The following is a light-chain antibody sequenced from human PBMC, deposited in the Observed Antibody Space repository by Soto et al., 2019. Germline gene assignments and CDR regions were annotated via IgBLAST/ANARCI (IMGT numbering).Light chain of an antibody. V-gene: IGKV3-15*01. J-gene: IGKJ4*01. CDR1: QSVSSN. CDR2: VAS. CDR3: QQYNVWTLT. Sequence: EIVMTQSPATLSVSPGERATLSCRASQSVSSNLAWYQQKPGQTPKLLIYVASTRATGIPARFSGSGSGTEFTRTISSLQSEDFAVYYCQQYNVWTLTFGGGNKVEVK.